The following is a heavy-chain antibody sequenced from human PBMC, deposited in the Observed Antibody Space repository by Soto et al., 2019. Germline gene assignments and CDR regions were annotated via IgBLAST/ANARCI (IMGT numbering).Heavy chain of an antibody. J-gene: IGHJ4*02. D-gene: IGHD6-19*01. Sequence: EVQLLESGGGLVQPGGSLRLSCAASGFTFSSYAMSWVRQAPGKGLEWVSVISGSGGSTYYADSVKGRCTISSDNSKNTLYLQMNSLRAEDTAVYYCASRSSGWYFDYWGQGTLVTVSS. CDR1: GFTFSSYA. V-gene: IGHV3-23*01. CDR2: ISGSGGST. CDR3: ASRSSGWYFDY.